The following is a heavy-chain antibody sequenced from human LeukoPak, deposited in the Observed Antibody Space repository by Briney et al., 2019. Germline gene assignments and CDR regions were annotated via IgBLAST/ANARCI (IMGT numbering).Heavy chain of an antibody. Sequence: ASVKVSCKASGYTFTSYYMHWVRQAPGQGLEWMGIINPSGGSTSYAQKFQGRVTMTRDTSTSTVYMELSSLRSEDTAVYYCARQNMITFGGVIVIGYYFDYWGQGTLVTVSS. CDR2: INPSGGST. D-gene: IGHD3-16*02. V-gene: IGHV1-46*01. J-gene: IGHJ4*02. CDR1: GYTFTSYY. CDR3: ARQNMITFGGVIVIGYYFDY.